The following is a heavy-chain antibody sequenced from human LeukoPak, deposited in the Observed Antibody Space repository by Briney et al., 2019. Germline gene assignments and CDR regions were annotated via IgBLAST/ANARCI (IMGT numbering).Heavy chain of an antibody. CDR2: IIPIFGTA. V-gene: IGHV1-69*13. J-gene: IGHJ4*02. CDR1: GGTFSSYA. Sequence: SVKVSCKASGGTFSSYAISWVRQAPGQGLEWMGGIIPIFGTANYAQKFQGRVTNTADESTSTAYMKLSSLRSEDTAVYYCARSSLYSSSWYEPPSLGEDYWGQGTLVTVSS. D-gene: IGHD6-13*01. CDR3: ARSSLYSSSWYEPPSLGEDY.